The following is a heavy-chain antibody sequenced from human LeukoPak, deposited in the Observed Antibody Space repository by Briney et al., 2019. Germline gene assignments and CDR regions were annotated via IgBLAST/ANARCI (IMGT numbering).Heavy chain of an antibody. Sequence: PSESLSLTCAVHGESLSGSYWNWIRQPPGKGLEWIGEIHHSGSTSYNPSLKSRLTITLDTSKSQFSLNMSSLTAADTAVYYCTRGILGYDRTDADVRAFHYYYYMDVWGKGTTVTVSS. CDR2: IHHSGST. V-gene: IGHV4-34*01. D-gene: IGHD1-14*01. CDR3: TRGILGYDRTDADVRAFHYYYYMDV. J-gene: IGHJ6*03. CDR1: GESLSGSY.